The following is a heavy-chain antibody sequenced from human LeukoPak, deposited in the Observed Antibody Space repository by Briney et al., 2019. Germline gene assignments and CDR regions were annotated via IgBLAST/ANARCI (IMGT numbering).Heavy chain of an antibody. Sequence: GASVKVSCKASGYTFTSYYMHWLRQAPGQRLEWMGWINTDNANTKYSQRFQDRVALTRDTSASTVYMELSSLRSEDTAVYYCARGPSSGSFDYWGQGTLVTVSS. CDR1: GYTFTSYY. CDR2: INTDNANT. V-gene: IGHV1-3*04. CDR3: ARGPSSGSFDY. D-gene: IGHD1-26*01. J-gene: IGHJ4*02.